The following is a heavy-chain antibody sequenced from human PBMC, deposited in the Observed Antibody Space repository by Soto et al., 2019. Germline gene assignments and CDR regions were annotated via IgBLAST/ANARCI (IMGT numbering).Heavy chain of an antibody. Sequence: SESXSLNCTVSGGSISSGGYYWSWIRQHPGNGLEWIGYIYYSGSTYYNPSLKSRVTISVDTSKNQFSLKLSSVTAADTAVYYFARESYCSSTSCPNWFDTWGQGTLVTVFS. CDR1: GGSISSGGYY. CDR2: IYYSGST. V-gene: IGHV4-31*03. D-gene: IGHD2-2*01. CDR3: ARESYCSSTSCPNWFDT. J-gene: IGHJ5*02.